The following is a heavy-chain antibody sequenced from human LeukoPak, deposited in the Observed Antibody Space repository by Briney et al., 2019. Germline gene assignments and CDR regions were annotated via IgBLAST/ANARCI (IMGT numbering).Heavy chain of an antibody. CDR3: ARGNRDFDS. CDR2: TYYRSKWYH. Sequence: SQTLSLTCAISGDSVSTNSAAWNLIRQSPSRRLEWLGRTYYRSKWYHDYAPSVQSRITINPDTSKNQFSLHLNSVTPEDTAVYYCARGNRDFDSWGQGTLVTVSS. D-gene: IGHD2-21*02. CDR1: GDSVSTNSAA. V-gene: IGHV6-1*01. J-gene: IGHJ5*01.